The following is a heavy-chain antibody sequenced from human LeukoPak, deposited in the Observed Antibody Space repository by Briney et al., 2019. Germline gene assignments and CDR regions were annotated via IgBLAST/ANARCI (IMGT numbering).Heavy chain of an antibody. CDR1: GFTFSSYW. CDR3: AREAYYGSGRSRQPSPV. CDR2: IKQDGSEK. V-gene: IGHV3-7*01. J-gene: IGHJ4*02. Sequence: GGSLRLSCAASGFTFSSYWMSWVRQAPGKGLEWVANIKQDGSEKYYVDSVKGRFTISRDNAKNSLYLQMNSLRAEDTAVYYCAREAYYGSGRSRQPSPVWGQGTLVTVSS. D-gene: IGHD3-10*01.